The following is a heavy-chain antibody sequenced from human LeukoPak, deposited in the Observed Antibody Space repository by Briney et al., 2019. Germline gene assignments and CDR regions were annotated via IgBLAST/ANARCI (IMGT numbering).Heavy chain of an antibody. Sequence: WGSLRLSCAASGLTVSSNYMSWVRQAPGKGLEWVAVISYDGSNKYYADSVKGRFTISRDNSKNTLYLQMNSLRAEDTAVYYCAKEYRYSSSRCYFDYWGQGTLVTVSS. J-gene: IGHJ4*02. V-gene: IGHV3-30*18. CDR1: GLTVSSNY. D-gene: IGHD6-13*01. CDR2: ISYDGSNK. CDR3: AKEYRYSSSRCYFDY.